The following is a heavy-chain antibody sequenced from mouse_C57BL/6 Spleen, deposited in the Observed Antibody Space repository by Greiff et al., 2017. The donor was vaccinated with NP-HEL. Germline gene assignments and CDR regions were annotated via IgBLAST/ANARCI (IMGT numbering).Heavy chain of an antibody. D-gene: IGHD4-1*01. J-gene: IGHJ2*01. CDR1: GYAFSSSW. V-gene: IGHV1-82*01. CDR2: IYPGDGDT. CDR3: ARRGAGTFYFDY. Sequence: QVQLQQSGPELVKPGASVKISCKASGYAFSSSWMNWVKQRPGKGLEWIGRIYPGDGDTNYNGKFKGKATLTADKSSSTAYMQLISLTSEDSAVYFCARRGAGTFYFDYWGQGTTLTVSS.